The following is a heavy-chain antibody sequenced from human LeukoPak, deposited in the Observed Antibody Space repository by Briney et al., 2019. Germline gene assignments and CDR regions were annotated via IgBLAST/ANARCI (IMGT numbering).Heavy chain of an antibody. Sequence: RPSETLSLTCAVYGGSFSGYYWSWIRQPPGKGLEWIGEINHSGSTNYNPSLKSRVTISVDTSKNQFSLKLSSVTAADTAVYYCARSYGGLAWYYMDVWGKGTTVTVSS. CDR2: INHSGST. CDR3: ARSYGGLAWYYMDV. V-gene: IGHV4-34*01. J-gene: IGHJ6*03. CDR1: GGSFSGYY. D-gene: IGHD3-10*01.